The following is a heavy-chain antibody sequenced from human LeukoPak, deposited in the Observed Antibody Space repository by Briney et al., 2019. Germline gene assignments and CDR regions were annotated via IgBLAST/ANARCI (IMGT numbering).Heavy chain of an antibody. CDR2: IIPILGIA. CDR3: ARGGDGYNYLFDY. V-gene: IGHV1-69*02. Sequence: SVKVSCKASGGTFSSYTISWVRQAPGQGLEWMGRIIPILGIANYAQKFQGRVTITADKSTSTAYMELSSLRSEGTAVYYCARGGDGYNYLFDYWGQGTLVTVSS. D-gene: IGHD5-24*01. CDR1: GGTFSSYT. J-gene: IGHJ4*02.